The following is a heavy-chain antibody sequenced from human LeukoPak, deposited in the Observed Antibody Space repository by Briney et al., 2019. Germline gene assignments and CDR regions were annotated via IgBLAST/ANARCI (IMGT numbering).Heavy chain of an antibody. D-gene: IGHD6-6*01. CDR2: INHSGST. J-gene: IGHJ6*02. CDR3: AREQLRSYGMDV. V-gene: IGHV4-34*01. CDR1: GGSFSGYY. Sequence: PSETLSLTCAVYGGSFSGYYWSWIRQPPGKGLEWIGEINHSGSTNYNPSLKGRVTISVDTSKNQFSLKLSSVTAADTAVYYCAREQLRSYGMDVWGQGTTVTVSS.